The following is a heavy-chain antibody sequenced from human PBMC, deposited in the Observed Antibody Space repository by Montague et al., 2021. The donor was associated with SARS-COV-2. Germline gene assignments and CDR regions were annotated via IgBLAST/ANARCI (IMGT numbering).Heavy chain of an antibody. CDR2: IDWDDDK. CDR1: GFSLSTSGMC. J-gene: IGHJ4*02. CDR3: ARSSVVRGVSLDY. D-gene: IGHD3-10*01. V-gene: IGHV2-70*11. Sequence: PALVKPTQTLTLTCTFSGFSLSTSGMCVSWIRQPPGKALEWLARIDWDDDKHHSTSLKTRLTISKDTSKNQVALTMTNMDPVDTATYYCARSSVVRGVSLDYWGQGTLVTVSS.